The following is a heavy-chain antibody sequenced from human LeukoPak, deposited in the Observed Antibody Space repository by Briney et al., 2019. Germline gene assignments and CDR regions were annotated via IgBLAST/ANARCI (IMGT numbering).Heavy chain of an antibody. CDR3: ARDPYYYDSSGYYVDYYYYGMDV. CDR2: MNPNSGNT. D-gene: IGHD3-22*01. Sequence: GSVKVSCKASGYTFTSYDINWVRQATGQGLEWMGWMNPNSGNTGYAQKFQGRVTMTRNTSISTAYMEPSSLRSEDTAVYYCARDPYYYDSSGYYVDYYYYGMDVWGQGTTVTVSS. J-gene: IGHJ6*02. V-gene: IGHV1-8*01. CDR1: GYTFTSYD.